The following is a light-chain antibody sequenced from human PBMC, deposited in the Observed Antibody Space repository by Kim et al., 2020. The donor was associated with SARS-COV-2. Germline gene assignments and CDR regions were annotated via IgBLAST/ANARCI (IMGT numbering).Light chain of an antibody. CDR3: VLYTGRGGVA. V-gene: IGLV8-61*01. CDR2: STN. CDR1: SGSVSTSYY. J-gene: IGLJ2*01. Sequence: QTVVTQEPSFSVSPGGTVTLTCGLSSGSVSTSYYPSWYQQTPGQAPRPLIYSTNTRSSGVPDRFSGSILGNKAALTITGAQADDESDYSCVLYTGRGGVAFCAWTQLTVL.